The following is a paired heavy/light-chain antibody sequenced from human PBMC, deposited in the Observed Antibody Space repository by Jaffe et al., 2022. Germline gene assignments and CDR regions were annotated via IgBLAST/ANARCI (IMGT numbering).Heavy chain of an antibody. CDR1: GFTFSDYY. D-gene: IGHD1-26*01. CDR3: ARSGELAQINWYFDL. Sequence: QVQLVESGGGLVKPGGSLRLSCAASGFTFSDYYMSWIRQAPGKGLEWVSYISGSGSTIYYADSVKGRFTISRDNAKNSLYLQMNSLRAEDTAVYYCARSGELAQINWYFDLWGRGTLLTVSS. CDR2: ISGSGSTI. J-gene: IGHJ2*01. V-gene: IGHV3-11*01.
Light chain of an antibody. CDR3: QQYYSTPRT. CDR1: QSVLYTSNNKNY. CDR2: WAS. V-gene: IGKV4-1*01. Sequence: DIVMTQSPDSLAVSLGERATINCKSSQSVLYTSNNKNYLAWYQQKPGQPPKLLIYWASTRESGVPDRFSGSGSGTDFTLTISSLQAEDVAVYYCQQYYSTPRTFGQGTKVEIK. J-gene: IGKJ1*01.